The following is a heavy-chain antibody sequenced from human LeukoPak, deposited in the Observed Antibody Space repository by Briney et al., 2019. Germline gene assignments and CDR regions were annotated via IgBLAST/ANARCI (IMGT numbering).Heavy chain of an antibody. D-gene: IGHD5-12*01. Sequence: GGSLRLSCAASGFTFSDYWMSWVRQAPGKGLEWVAVISYDGSNKYYADSVKGRFTISRDNSKNTLYLQMNSLRAEDTAVYYCARDDSGYGYGEADYWGQGTLVTVSS. CDR3: ARDDSGYGYGEADY. CDR1: GFTFSDYW. J-gene: IGHJ4*02. V-gene: IGHV3-30*03. CDR2: ISYDGSNK.